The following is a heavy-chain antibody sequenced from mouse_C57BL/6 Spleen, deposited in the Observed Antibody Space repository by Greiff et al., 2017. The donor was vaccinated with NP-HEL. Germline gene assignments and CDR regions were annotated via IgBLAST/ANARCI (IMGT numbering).Heavy chain of an antibody. Sequence: DVQLQESGGGLVQPGGSMKLSCAASGFTFSDAWMDWVRQSPEKGLEWVAEIRNKANNHATYYAESVKGRFTISRDDSKSSVYLQMNSLRAEDTGIYYCTRRASSGYSDYWGQGTTLTVSS. V-gene: IGHV6-6*01. CDR3: TRRASSGYSDY. D-gene: IGHD3-2*02. CDR2: IRNKANNHAT. CDR1: GFTFSDAW. J-gene: IGHJ2*01.